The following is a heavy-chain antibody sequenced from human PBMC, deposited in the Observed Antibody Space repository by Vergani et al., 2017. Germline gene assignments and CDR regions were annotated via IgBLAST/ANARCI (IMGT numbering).Heavy chain of an antibody. CDR2: IYHSGGA. V-gene: IGHV4-39*01. CDR3: ARTESFILRYFHWAL. J-gene: IGHJ4*02. D-gene: IGHD3-9*01. CDR1: GGSITSSSYY. Sequence: QLHLQESGPGLVKPSETLSLTCTVSGGSITSSSYYWGWIRQPPGKGLEWIGNIYHSGGAYYNPSLKGRVTISVDTSKNQFSLEVTSGTAADTAIYFCARTESFILRYFHWALWVQGALVTVSS.